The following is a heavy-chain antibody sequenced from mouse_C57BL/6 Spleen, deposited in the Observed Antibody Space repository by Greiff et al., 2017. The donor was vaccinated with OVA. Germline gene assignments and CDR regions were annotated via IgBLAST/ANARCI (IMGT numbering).Heavy chain of an antibody. CDR3: ARNYYGSSAWFAY. Sequence: EVQLQQSGPALVKPGASVKISCKASGYTFTDYYMNWVKQSHGKSLEWIGDINPNNGGTSYNQKFKGKSTLTVDKSSSPSYMGLRSLTSEYSAVYYCARNYYGSSAWFAYWGQGTLVTVSA. CDR2: INPNNGGT. J-gene: IGHJ3*01. CDR1: GYTFTDYY. V-gene: IGHV1-26*01. D-gene: IGHD1-1*01.